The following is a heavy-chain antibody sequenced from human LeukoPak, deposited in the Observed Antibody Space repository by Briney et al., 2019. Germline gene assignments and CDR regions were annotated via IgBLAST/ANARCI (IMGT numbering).Heavy chain of an antibody. CDR1: GFIFSNYY. CDR2: IQEDGSAT. CDR3: ARRKEVQTTFDC. Sequence: GGSLRLSCAASGFIFSNYYMGWVRQAPGKGLEWVANIQEDGSATYYVDSVKGRFTISRDNAKNSLDLRMNSLRAEDTAVYFCARRKEVQTTFDCWGQGTLVTVSS. V-gene: IGHV3-7*01. J-gene: IGHJ4*02. D-gene: IGHD1-14*01.